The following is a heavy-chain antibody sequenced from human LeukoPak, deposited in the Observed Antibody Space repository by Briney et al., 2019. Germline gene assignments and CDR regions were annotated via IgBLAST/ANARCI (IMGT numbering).Heavy chain of an antibody. D-gene: IGHD2-15*01. Sequence: GGSLRLSCAASGFTFSSYGMHWVRQAPGKGLEWVAFIRYDGSNKYYADSVKGRFTISRDNSKNTLYLQMNSLRAEDTAVYYCANGLLVSFDYWGKATPVTVSS. CDR2: IRYDGSNK. J-gene: IGHJ4*02. CDR3: ANGLLVSFDY. V-gene: IGHV3-30*02. CDR1: GFTFSSYG.